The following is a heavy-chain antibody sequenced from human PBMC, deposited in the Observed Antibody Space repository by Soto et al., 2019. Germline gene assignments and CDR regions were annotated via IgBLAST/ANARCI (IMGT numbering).Heavy chain of an antibody. Sequence: GGSLRLSCAACGFTFSNAWMNGVRQAPGKGLEWVGRIKSKTDGGTTDYAAPVEGRFTISRDDSKNTLYLQMNSLKTEDTAVYYCTTRIAAAVKVKGYYYYGMDVWGQGTTVTVSS. CDR1: GFTFSNAW. J-gene: IGHJ6*02. D-gene: IGHD6-13*01. CDR3: TTRIAAAVKVKGYYYYGMDV. CDR2: IKSKTDGGTT. V-gene: IGHV3-15*07.